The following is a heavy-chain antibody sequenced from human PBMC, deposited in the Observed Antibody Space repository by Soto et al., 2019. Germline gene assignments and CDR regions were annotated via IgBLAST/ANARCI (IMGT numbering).Heavy chain of an antibody. CDR3: ARDLYGSGSYYSGMDV. J-gene: IGHJ6*02. D-gene: IGHD3-10*01. CDR1: GGSFSGYY. V-gene: IGHV4-34*01. Sequence: ASETLSLTCAVYGGSFSGYYWSWIRQPPGKGLEWIGEINHSGSTNYNPSLKSRVTISVDTSKNQFSLKLSSVTAADTAVYYCARDLYGSGSYYSGMDVWGQGTTVTVSS. CDR2: INHSGST.